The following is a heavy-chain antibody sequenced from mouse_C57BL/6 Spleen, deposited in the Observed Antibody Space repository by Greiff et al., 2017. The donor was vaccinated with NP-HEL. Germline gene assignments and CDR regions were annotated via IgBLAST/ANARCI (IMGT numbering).Heavy chain of an antibody. CDR2: ISDGGSYT. CDR3: TRDREGIYPMDY. Sequence: EVQLVESGGGLVKPGGSLKLSCAASGFTFSSYAMSWVRQTPGKGLEWVATISDGGSYTYYPDNVKGRFTISRDNAKNHLYLQMSHLNSEDRAMYYYTRDREGIYPMDYWGQGTSVTVSS. J-gene: IGHJ4*01. CDR1: GFTFSSYA. V-gene: IGHV5-4*01. D-gene: IGHD3-3*01.